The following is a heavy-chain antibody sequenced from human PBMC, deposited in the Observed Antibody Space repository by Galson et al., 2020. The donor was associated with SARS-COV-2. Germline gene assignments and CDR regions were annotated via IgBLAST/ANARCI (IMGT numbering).Heavy chain of an antibody. D-gene: IGHD2-2*01. V-gene: IGHV1-24*01. CDR1: GYTITELS. CDR2: FVPEDGET. CDR3: ATSSYFSRVVRAAKSPDYYYYGMDV. Sequence: ASVMNSCKVSGYTITELSTHRVRHAPGKGLEGMGGFVPEDGETIYSPKSQGRVTMTEDTSTDKAYMELSSVRSEDTAVYYCATSSYFSRVVRAAKSPDYYYYGMDVWGQGTTVTGFS. J-gene: IGHJ6*02.